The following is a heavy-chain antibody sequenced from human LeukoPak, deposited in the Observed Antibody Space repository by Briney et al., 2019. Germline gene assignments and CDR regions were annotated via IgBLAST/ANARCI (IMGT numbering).Heavy chain of an antibody. J-gene: IGHJ5*02. CDR3: ARYDNKGNTVTTNWFDP. Sequence: PSETLSLTCAVSGGSISISNWWSWVRQPPGKGLEWIGEIYHSGSTNYNPSLKSRVTISVDKSKNQFSLKLSSVTAEDTAVYYCARYDNKGNTVTTNWFDPWGQGTLVTVSS. CDR2: IYHSGST. V-gene: IGHV4-4*02. CDR1: GGSISISNW. D-gene: IGHD4-17*01.